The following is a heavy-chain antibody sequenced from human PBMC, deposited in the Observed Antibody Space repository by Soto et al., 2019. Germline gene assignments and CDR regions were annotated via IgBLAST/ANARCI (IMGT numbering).Heavy chain of an antibody. CDR1: GYTFTSYG. CDR2: ISAYNGNT. V-gene: IGHV1-18*01. J-gene: IGHJ5*02. CDR3: ARSPESSGSYYEEHWFDP. D-gene: IGHD1-26*01. Sequence: QVQLVQSGAEVKKPGASVKVSCKASGYTFTSYGISWVRQAPGQGLEWMGWISAYNGNTNYAQKLQGRVTMTTDTSTSTAYMELRSLRSDDTAVYYCARSPESSGSYYEEHWFDPWGQGTLVTVSS.